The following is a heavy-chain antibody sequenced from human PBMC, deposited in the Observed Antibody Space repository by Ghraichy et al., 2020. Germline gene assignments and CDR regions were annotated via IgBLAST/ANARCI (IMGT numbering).Heavy chain of an antibody. D-gene: IGHD3-22*01. CDR1: GFTFSSYA. V-gene: IGHV3-23*01. Sequence: GGSLRLSCAASGFTFSSYAMSWVRQAPGKGLEWVSAISGSGGSTYYADSVKGRFTISRDNSKNTLYLQMNSLRAEDTAVYYCAKDTYYDSSGSRGDAFDIWGPGTMVTVSS. CDR2: ISGSGGST. J-gene: IGHJ3*02. CDR3: AKDTYYDSSGSRGDAFDI.